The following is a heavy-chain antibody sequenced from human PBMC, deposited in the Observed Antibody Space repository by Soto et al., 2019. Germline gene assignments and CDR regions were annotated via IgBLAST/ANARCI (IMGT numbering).Heavy chain of an antibody. CDR2: ISAYKGNT. J-gene: IGHJ4*02. D-gene: IGHD3-10*01. Sequence: QVPLVQSGAAVKKPGASVKVSCQASGSTFNSSGISWVRQAPGQGLEWLGWISAYKGNTNYAQNLQGRVTMPTDTSTSTAYMEVRSLRSDDTAVYFCAREGYYGSGRADYWGQGTLVTGSS. CDR1: GSTFNSSG. CDR3: AREGYYGSGRADY. V-gene: IGHV1-18*01.